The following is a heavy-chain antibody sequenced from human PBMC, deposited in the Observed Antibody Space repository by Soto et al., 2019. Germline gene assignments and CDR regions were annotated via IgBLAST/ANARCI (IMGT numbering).Heavy chain of an antibody. CDR1: GGTFSSYA. CDR3: AREKGGGYCSSTSCYNEGWFDP. D-gene: IGHD2-2*02. CDR2: IIPIFGTA. Sequence: QVQLVPSGAEVKKPGSSVKVSCKASGGTFSSYAISWVRQAPGQGLEWMGGIIPIFGTANYAQKFQGRVTITADESTSTAYIERSSLRSEDTAVYYCAREKGGGYCSSTSCYNEGWFDPWGQGTLVTVSS. V-gene: IGHV1-69*01. J-gene: IGHJ5*02.